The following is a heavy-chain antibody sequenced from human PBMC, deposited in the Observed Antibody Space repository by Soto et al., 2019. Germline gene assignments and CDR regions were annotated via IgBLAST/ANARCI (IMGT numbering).Heavy chain of an antibody. D-gene: IGHD6-6*01. CDR1: GYTFTGNY. CDR2: INPNSGGT. Sequence: QVQLVQSGAEVKKPGASVKVSCKAPGYTFTGNYMHWVRQAPGQGLEWMGWINPNSGGTNYAQKFQGRVTVTRDTFISSAYMELSRLRSDDTAVYYCARDGDSSSPFDIWGQGTMVTVSS. V-gene: IGHV1-2*02. J-gene: IGHJ3*02. CDR3: ARDGDSSSPFDI.